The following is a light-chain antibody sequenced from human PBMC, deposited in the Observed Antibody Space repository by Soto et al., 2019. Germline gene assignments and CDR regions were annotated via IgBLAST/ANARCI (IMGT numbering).Light chain of an antibody. CDR1: SSNIGARYE. V-gene: IGLV1-40*01. Sequence: QSVLTQPPSVSGAPGQRVTVSCTGSSSNIGARYEVHWYQQLPGTAPKLLIYGNSNRPSGVPDRFSGSKSGTSASLAITGLQAEDEADYYCQSYDSSLSGYVFGTGTKVTGL. J-gene: IGLJ1*01. CDR3: QSYDSSLSGYV. CDR2: GNS.